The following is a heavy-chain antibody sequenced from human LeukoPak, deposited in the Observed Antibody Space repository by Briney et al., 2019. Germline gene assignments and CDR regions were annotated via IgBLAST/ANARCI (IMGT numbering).Heavy chain of an antibody. CDR3: AGNSGSYFMSFDY. J-gene: IGHJ4*02. Sequence: SETLSLTCAVSGYSISSGYYWGWIRQPPGTGLECIGSIYHSGSTYYNPSLKSRVTISVDTAKNQFSLKLSSVTAADTAVYYCAGNSGSYFMSFDYWGQGTLVTVSS. CDR2: IYHSGST. D-gene: IGHD1-26*01. V-gene: IGHV4-38-2*01. CDR1: GYSISSGYY.